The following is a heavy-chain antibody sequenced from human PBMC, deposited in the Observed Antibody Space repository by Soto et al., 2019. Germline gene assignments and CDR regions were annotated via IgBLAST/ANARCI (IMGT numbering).Heavy chain of an antibody. V-gene: IGHV4-31*03. D-gene: IGHD3-10*01. CDR3: ARSSITMVRGGHYFDY. Sequence: QVQLQESGPGLVKPSQTLSLTCTVSGGSISSGGSNWSWIRQHPGKALEWIGYIYYSGSTYYNPSLKSRVTISVDTSKNQFSLKLSSVTAADTAVYYCARSSITMVRGGHYFDYWGQGTLVTVSS. CDR1: GGSISSGGSN. J-gene: IGHJ4*02. CDR2: IYYSGST.